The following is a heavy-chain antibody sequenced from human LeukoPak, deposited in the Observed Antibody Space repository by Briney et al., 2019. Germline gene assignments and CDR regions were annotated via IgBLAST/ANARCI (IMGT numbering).Heavy chain of an antibody. CDR3: AELGITMSGGV. Sequence: PGGSLRLSCAASGFTFSSYGMNWVRQAPGKGLEWVSYISSSGSTIYYADSVKGRFTISRDNAKNSLYLQMNSLRAEDTAVYYCAELGITMSGGVWGKGTRVTIS. CDR1: GFTFSSYG. J-gene: IGHJ6*03. V-gene: IGHV3-48*03. CDR2: ISSSGSTI. D-gene: IGHD3-10*02.